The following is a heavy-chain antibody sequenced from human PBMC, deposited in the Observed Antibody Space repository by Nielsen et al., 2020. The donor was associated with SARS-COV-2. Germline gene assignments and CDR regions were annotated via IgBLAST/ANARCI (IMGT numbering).Heavy chain of an antibody. CDR3: AKGYGGSSSLFDY. J-gene: IGHJ4*02. Sequence: GGSLRLSCAASGFTFSNYGMHWVRQAPGKGLEWVAVIWYDGVKKYYGDSVKGRFSISRDNSKNRLYLQMTSLRAEDTAVYYCAKGYGGSSSLFDYWGQGTLVTVSS. CDR1: GFTFSNYG. V-gene: IGHV3-33*06. CDR2: IWYDGVKK. D-gene: IGHD6-6*01.